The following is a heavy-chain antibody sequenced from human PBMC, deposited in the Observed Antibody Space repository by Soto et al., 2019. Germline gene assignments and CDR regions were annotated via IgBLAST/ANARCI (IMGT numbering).Heavy chain of an antibody. J-gene: IGHJ4*02. Sequence: SETLSLTCTVSGGSVISSSYYWGLIRQPPGKGLEWIGSIYYSGSTYYNPSLKSRVTVSGDTSKSQFSLRLSSVTAADTAVYYCARHVDYGDYHTDYWGQGTLVTVSS. CDR2: IYYSGST. D-gene: IGHD4-17*01. CDR1: GGSVISSSYY. V-gene: IGHV4-39*01. CDR3: ARHVDYGDYHTDY.